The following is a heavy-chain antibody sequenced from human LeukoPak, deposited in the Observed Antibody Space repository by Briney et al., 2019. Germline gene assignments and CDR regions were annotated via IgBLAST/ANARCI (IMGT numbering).Heavy chain of an antibody. Sequence: PSETLSLTCTVSGGSISSYYWSWLRQPAGKGLEWVGRIYTSGSTNYNPSLKSRVTMSVDPSKNQFSLKLSSVTAADTAVYYCARDVGAQGYCSGGSCYFDYWGQGTLVTVSS. CDR3: ARDVGAQGYCSGGSCYFDY. CDR2: IYTSGST. D-gene: IGHD2-15*01. V-gene: IGHV4-4*07. J-gene: IGHJ4*02. CDR1: GGSISSYY.